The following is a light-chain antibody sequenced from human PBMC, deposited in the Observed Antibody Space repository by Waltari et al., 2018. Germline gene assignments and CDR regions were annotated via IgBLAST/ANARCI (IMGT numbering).Light chain of an antibody. CDR3: QKYGTLPAT. J-gene: IGKJ1*01. V-gene: IGKV3-20*01. Sequence: DIFLTQSPSTLSLSGGAGTTLSCRASQSISRFLAWYQQKPGQAPRLLIYDASTRATGIPDRFSGSGSGTDFSLTISRLEPEDFAVYYCQKYGTLPATFGQGTKVEIK. CDR2: DAS. CDR1: QSISRF.